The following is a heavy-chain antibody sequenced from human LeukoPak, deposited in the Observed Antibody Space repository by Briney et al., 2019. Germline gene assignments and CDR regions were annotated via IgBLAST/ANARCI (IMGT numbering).Heavy chain of an antibody. CDR1: GGSTSGYY. CDR2: IFSSGSS. V-gene: IGHV4-59*08. CDR3: ARRSKLGYYFDS. Sequence: SETLSLTCTVSGGSTSGYYWSWIRQPPGKGLEWIGYIFSSGSSNFNPSLKSRVTISVDTSRNQFSLRLSSVTAADTAVYSCARRSKLGYYFDSWGQGILVTVSS. J-gene: IGHJ4*02. D-gene: IGHD3-16*01.